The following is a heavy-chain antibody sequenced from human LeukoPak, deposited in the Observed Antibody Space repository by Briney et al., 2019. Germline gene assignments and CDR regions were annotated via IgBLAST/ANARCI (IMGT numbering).Heavy chain of an antibody. V-gene: IGHV4-34*01. Sequence: SGTLSLICAVYGGSFSGYYWSWIRQPPGKGLEWIGEINHSGSTNYNPSLKSRVTISVDTSKNQFSLKLSSVTAADTAVYYCASGVDTAMVHDYWGQGTLVTVSS. CDR2: INHSGST. J-gene: IGHJ4*02. CDR3: ASGVDTAMVHDY. D-gene: IGHD5-18*01. CDR1: GGSFSGYY.